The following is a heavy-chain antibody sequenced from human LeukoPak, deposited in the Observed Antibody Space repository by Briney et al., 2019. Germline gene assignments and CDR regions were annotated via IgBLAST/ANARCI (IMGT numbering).Heavy chain of an antibody. CDR1: GYTFTSYA. J-gene: IGHJ3*02. CDR2: INTNTGNP. V-gene: IGHV7-4-1*02. D-gene: IGHD3-10*01. Sequence: ASVKVSCKASGYTFTSYAMNWVRQAPGQGLEWMGWINTNTGNPTYAQGFTGRFVFSLDTSVSTAYLQISSLKAEDTAVYYCARSRPYITMVRGVIKDAFNIWGQGTMVTVSS. CDR3: ARSRPYITMVRGVIKDAFNI.